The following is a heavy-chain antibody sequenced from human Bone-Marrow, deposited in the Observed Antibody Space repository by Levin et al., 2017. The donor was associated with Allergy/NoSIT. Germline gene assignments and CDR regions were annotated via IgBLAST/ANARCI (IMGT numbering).Heavy chain of an antibody. CDR2: IDWDGDK. V-gene: IGHV2-70*01. CDR3: ARILDWCGFAY. J-gene: IGHJ4*02. CDR1: GFSLTTTGMC. D-gene: IGHD2-8*02. Sequence: QTLSLTCTFSGFSLTTTGMCVSWIRQPPGKALEWLALIDWDGDKYFNTSLRTRLTLSKDTSKNEVVLTMTTMDPVDTATYYCARILDWCGFAYWGQGVPVTVSS.